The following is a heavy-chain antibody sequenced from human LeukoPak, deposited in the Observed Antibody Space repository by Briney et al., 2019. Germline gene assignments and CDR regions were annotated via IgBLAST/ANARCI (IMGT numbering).Heavy chain of an antibody. J-gene: IGHJ4*02. CDR1: GFTFSSYA. D-gene: IGHD3-3*01. CDR2: ISGSGGST. Sequence: PGGSLRLSCAASGFTFSSYAMSSVRQPPGKGQERVSAISGSGGSTYYADSVKGRFTISRDNSKNTLYLQMNSLRAEDTAVYYCAKDRPDFWSGYYTALDCWGQGTLVTVSS. V-gene: IGHV3-23*01. CDR3: AKDRPDFWSGYYTALDC.